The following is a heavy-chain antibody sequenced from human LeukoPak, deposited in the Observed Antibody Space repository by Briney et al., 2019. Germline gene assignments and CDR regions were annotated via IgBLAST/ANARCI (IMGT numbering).Heavy chain of an antibody. CDR3: AGRVTGYSSGYVY. CDR1: GITFSNYA. Sequence: GGSLRLSCVASGITFSNYAVSWVRQAPEKGLDWVSVISGSAHKIRYADSVKGRFTISRDNSENIVYLQMNNLRAEDTAVYYCAGRVTGYSSGYVYWGQGTLSPSPQ. V-gene: IGHV3-23*01. CDR2: ISGSAHKI. J-gene: IGHJ4*02. D-gene: IGHD5-18*01.